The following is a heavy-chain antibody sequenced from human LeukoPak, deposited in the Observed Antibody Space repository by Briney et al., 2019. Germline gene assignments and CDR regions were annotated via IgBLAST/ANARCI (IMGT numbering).Heavy chain of an antibody. J-gene: IGHJ4*02. CDR3: AKDMYYDSSGPVFDY. Sequence: GGSLRLSCAASGIIFSNYWMHWVRQAPGKGLVWVSRINRDGSSTSYADSVKGRFTISRDTSKNTLYLQMNSPRAEDTAVYYCAKDMYYDSSGPVFDYWGQGTLVTVSS. D-gene: IGHD3-22*01. CDR1: GIIFSNYW. V-gene: IGHV3-74*01. CDR2: INRDGSST.